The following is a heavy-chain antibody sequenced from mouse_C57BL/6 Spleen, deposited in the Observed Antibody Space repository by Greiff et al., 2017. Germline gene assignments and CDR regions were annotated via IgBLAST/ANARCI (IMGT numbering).Heavy chain of an antibody. CDR2: INYDGSST. V-gene: IGHV5-16*01. Sequence: EVKLMESEGGLVQPGSSMKLSCTASGFTFSDYYMAWVRQVPEKGLEWVANINYDGSSTCYLDSLKSRFIISRDNAKNILYLQMSSLKSEDTATYYCARDDYDVKFAYWGQGTLVTVSA. D-gene: IGHD2-4*01. CDR3: ARDDYDVKFAY. J-gene: IGHJ3*01. CDR1: GFTFSDYY.